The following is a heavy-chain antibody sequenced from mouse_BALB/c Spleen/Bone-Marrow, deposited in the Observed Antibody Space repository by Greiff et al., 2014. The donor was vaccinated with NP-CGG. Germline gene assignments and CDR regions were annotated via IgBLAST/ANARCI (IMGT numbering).Heavy chain of an antibody. V-gene: IGHV1S135*01. D-gene: IGHD1-1*01. CDR3: ARENYGSSPAY. CDR1: GYAFTSYN. J-gene: IGHJ3*01. CDR2: IDPYNGGT. Sequence: VQLKESGPELVKPGASVKVSCKASGYAFTSYNMYWVKQSHGKSLEWIGHIDPYNGGTSYNQKFKGKATLTVDKSSSTAYMYLNSLTSEDSAVYYCARENYGSSPAYWGQGTLVTVSA.